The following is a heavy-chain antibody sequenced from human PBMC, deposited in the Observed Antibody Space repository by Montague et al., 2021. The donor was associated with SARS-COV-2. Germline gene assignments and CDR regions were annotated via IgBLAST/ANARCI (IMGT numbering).Heavy chain of an antibody. Sequence: SETLSLTCTVSGGSISSYYWSWIRQPPGKGLEWIGYIYHSGSTNYNPSLKSRVTISVDTSKNQFSLRLSSVTAADTAVYYCARDLPPSRHRNPFWGQGTLVTVSS. CDR1: GGSISSYY. V-gene: IGHV4-59*01. CDR3: ARDLPPSRHRNPF. J-gene: IGHJ4*02. CDR2: IYHSGST. D-gene: IGHD5/OR15-5a*01.